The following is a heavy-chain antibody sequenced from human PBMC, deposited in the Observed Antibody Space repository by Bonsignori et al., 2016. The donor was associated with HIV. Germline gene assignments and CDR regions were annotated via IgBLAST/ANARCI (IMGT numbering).Heavy chain of an antibody. D-gene: IGHD3-3*01. CDR3: SRKWVNDFWSGYYY. Sequence: WIRQPPGKGLEWIGFIRSIPYGGTTEYAASVRGRFTISRDDSKSVAYLQMDSLKTEDTAMYYCSRKWVNDFWSGYYYWGQGTLVTVSS. J-gene: IGHJ4*02. CDR2: IRSIPYGGTT. V-gene: IGHV3-49*02.